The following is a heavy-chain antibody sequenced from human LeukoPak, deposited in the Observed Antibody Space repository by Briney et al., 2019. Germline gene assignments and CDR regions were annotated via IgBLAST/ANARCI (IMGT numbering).Heavy chain of an antibody. V-gene: IGHV3-23*01. J-gene: IGHJ4*02. CDR2: ISGSGGTT. Sequence: PGGSLRLSCAASGFTFDAYGMSWVRQAPGKGLEWVSAISGSGGTTYYADSVKGRFTISRDNSKNTLYLQMNGLRVEDTAVYYCAKALRQLAYYFDYWGQGTLVTVSS. CDR3: AKALRQLAYYFDY. D-gene: IGHD6-13*01. CDR1: GFTFDAYG.